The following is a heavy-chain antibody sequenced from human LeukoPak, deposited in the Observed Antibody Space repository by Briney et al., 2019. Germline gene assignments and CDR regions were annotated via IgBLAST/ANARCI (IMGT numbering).Heavy chain of an antibody. CDR1: DGSITNYD. J-gene: IGHJ4*02. CDR2: VHYNGTA. D-gene: IGHD4-17*01. CDR3: ARGYGDFRVEGRYFHS. V-gene: IGHV4-59*01. Sequence: SETLFLTCTVSDGSITNYDWSWVRQPPGKGLEFIGHVHYNGTANYNPSLRSRVTISIDTSKKHFFLKLKSVTAADTAVYYCARGYGDFRVEGRYFHSWGQGTLVTVSS.